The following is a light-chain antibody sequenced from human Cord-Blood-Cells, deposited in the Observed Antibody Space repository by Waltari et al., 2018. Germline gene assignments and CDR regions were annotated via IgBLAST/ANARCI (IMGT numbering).Light chain of an antibody. CDR1: QSISSY. CDR3: QQSYSTPIT. J-gene: IGKJ5*01. Sequence: DIQMTQSPSSLSASVGHRVTITCRASQSISSYLNWYQQKPGKAPKLLIYAASSLQSGVPSRFRGSGSGTDFTLTISSLQPEDFATYYCQQSYSTPITFGQGTRLEIK. V-gene: IGKV1-39*01. CDR2: AAS.